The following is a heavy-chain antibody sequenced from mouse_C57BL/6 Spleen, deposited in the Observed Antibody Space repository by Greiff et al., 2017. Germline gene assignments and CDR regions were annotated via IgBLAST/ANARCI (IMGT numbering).Heavy chain of an antibody. CDR3: ARYDYDVGYYYAMDY. J-gene: IGHJ4*01. CDR2: IWSGGST. CDR1: GFSLTSYG. Sequence: VQLQESGPGLVQPSQSLSITCTVSGFSLTSYGVHWVRQSPGKGLEWLGGIWSGGSTDYNAAFIPRLSISKDNSKSKVFFKINRLQADDTAIYYCARYDYDVGYYYAMDYWGQGTSVTVSS. D-gene: IGHD2-4*01. V-gene: IGHV2-2*01.